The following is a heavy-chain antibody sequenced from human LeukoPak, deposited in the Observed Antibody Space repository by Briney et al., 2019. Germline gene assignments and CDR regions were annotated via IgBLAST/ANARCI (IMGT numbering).Heavy chain of an antibody. J-gene: IGHJ6*02. CDR1: GYTFTSYG. Sequence: VASVKVSCKASGYTFTSYGVSWVRQAPGQGLEWVGWISAYNGNTNYAQKLQGRVTMTTDTSTSTAYMELRSLRSDDTAVYYCARVGTMVRGVMGDYYYGMDVWGQGTTVTVSS. V-gene: IGHV1-18*01. CDR2: ISAYNGNT. CDR3: ARVGTMVRGVMGDYYYGMDV. D-gene: IGHD3-10*01.